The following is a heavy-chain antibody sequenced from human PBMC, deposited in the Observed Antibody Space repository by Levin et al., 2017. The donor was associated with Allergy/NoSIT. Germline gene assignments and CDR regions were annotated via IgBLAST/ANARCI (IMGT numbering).Heavy chain of an antibody. J-gene: IGHJ4*02. CDR1: GGSFSGSY. CDR2: INHSGNT. D-gene: IGHD5-12*01. CDR3: ARVLSGYDLDY. Sequence: SETLSLTCAVYGGSFSGSYWSWIRQPPGKGLQWIGEINHSGNTNYNPSLKIRVTISVDTSKNQFSLKLSSVTAADTAVYYCARVLSGYDLDYWGQGTLVTVSS. V-gene: IGHV4-34*01.